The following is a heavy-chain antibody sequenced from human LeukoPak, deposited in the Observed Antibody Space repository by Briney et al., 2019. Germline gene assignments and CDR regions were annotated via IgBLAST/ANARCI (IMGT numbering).Heavy chain of an antibody. CDR1: GGSISSYY. V-gene: IGHV4-59*01. D-gene: IGHD3-10*01. J-gene: IGHJ4*02. CDR3: ARGPLWFGER. Sequence: PSETLSLTRTVSGGSISSYYWSWIRQVPGKGLEWIAYIYYIGSTDYNPSLKSRVTISVDTSKNQFSLNVSSVTAADTAVYYCARGPLWFGERWGQGTLVTVSS. CDR2: IYYIGST.